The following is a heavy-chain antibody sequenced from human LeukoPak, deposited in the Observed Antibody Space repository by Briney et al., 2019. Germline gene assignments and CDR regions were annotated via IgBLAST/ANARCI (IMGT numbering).Heavy chain of an antibody. V-gene: IGHV3-30*02. D-gene: IGHD3-10*01. CDR3: AKEMYYYGSVTF. Sequence: PGGSLRLSCAASGFTFSSYGMHRVRQAPGKGLEWVAFIRYDGSNKYYADSVKGRFTISRDNSKNTLYLQMNSLRAEDTAVYYCAKEMYYYGSVTFWGQGTLVTVSS. CDR2: IRYDGSNK. J-gene: IGHJ4*02. CDR1: GFTFSSYG.